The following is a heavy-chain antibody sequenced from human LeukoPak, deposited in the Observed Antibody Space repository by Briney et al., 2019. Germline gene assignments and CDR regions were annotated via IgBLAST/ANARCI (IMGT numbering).Heavy chain of an antibody. J-gene: IGHJ4*02. V-gene: IGHV3-23*01. CDR2: ISGSGGST. D-gene: IGHD3-10*01. Sequence: GGSLRLSCAASGFTFSSYAMSWVRQAPGKGLEWVSAISGSGGSTYYADSVKGRFTISRDNSKNTLYLQMNSLRAEDTAVYYCAKDYFSKYHYGSGSHGPFDYWGQGTLVTVSS. CDR1: GFTFSSYA. CDR3: AKDYFSKYHYGSGSHGPFDY.